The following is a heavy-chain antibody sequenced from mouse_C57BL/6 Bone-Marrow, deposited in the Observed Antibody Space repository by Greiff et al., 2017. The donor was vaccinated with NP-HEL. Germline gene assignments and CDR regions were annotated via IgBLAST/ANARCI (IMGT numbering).Heavy chain of an antibody. CDR1: GYTFTDYY. CDR2: INPYNGGT. J-gene: IGHJ2*01. V-gene: IGHV1-19*01. Sequence: VQLQQSGPVLVKPGASVKMSCKASGYTFTDYYMNWVTQSHGKSLEWIGVINPYNGGTSYNQKFKGKATLTVDKSSSTAYMELNSLTSEDSAVYYCARLRGYYFDYWGQGTTLTVSS. CDR3: ARLRGYYFDY.